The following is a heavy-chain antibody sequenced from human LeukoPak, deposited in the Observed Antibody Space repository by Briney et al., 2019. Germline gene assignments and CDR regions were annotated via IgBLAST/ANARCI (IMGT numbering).Heavy chain of an antibody. CDR1: GGSISSYY. CDR3: ARQNGYNYGRFDY. J-gene: IGHJ4*02. Sequence: SETLSLTCTVSGGSISSYYWSWIRQPPGKGLEWLGYIYYGGSTNYNPSLKSRATISVDKSKKQFSLKLNSVTAADTAVYYCARQNGYNYGRFDYGGQGTLVTVSS. D-gene: IGHD5-18*01. V-gene: IGHV4-59*08. CDR2: IYYGGST.